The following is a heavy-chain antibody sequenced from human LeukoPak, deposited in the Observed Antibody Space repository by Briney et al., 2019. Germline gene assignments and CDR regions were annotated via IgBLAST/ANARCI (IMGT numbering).Heavy chain of an antibody. V-gene: IGHV4-59*01. CDR3: ARDHNYYDSSGYLFDP. J-gene: IGHJ5*02. CDR2: IYYSGST. D-gene: IGHD3-22*01. CDR1: GGSISSYY. Sequence: SETLSLTCTVSGGSISSYYWNWIRQPPGKGLEWIGYIYYSGSTNYNPSLKSRVTISVDTSKNQFSLKLSSVTAADTAVYYCARDHNYYDSSGYLFDPWGQGTLVTVSS.